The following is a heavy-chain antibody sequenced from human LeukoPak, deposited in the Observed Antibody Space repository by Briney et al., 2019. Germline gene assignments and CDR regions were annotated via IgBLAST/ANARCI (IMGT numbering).Heavy chain of an antibody. J-gene: IGHJ6*02. Sequence: SQTLSLTCTVSGDSIRSADYYWNWIRQSPGKGLEWIGYMCDSGDTYYNPSLKSRVSISEDTSKNQLSLKLSSVTAADTAVYYCARDKWVRAGNSWLHYSMDVWGQGTTVTVSS. CDR3: ARDKWVRAGNSWLHYSMDV. CDR2: MCDSGDT. V-gene: IGHV4-30-4*01. CDR1: GDSIRSADYY. D-gene: IGHD6-13*01.